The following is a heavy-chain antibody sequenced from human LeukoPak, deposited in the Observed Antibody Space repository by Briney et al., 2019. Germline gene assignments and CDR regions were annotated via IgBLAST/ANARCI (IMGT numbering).Heavy chain of an antibody. Sequence: SETLSLTCTVSGGSISSYYWSWIRQPPGKGLEWIGYIYYSGSTNYNPSLKGRVTISVDTSKNQFSLKLSSVTAADTAVYYCAREHYDFWSGYSLDYWGQGTLVTVSS. CDR2: IYYSGST. J-gene: IGHJ4*02. D-gene: IGHD3-3*01. CDR3: AREHYDFWSGYSLDY. CDR1: GGSISSYY. V-gene: IGHV4-59*12.